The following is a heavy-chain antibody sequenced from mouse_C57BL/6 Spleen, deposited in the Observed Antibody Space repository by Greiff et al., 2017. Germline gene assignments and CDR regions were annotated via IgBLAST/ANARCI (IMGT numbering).Heavy chain of an antibody. CDR2: IHPNSGST. CDR1: GYTFTSYW. Sequence: QVQLQQPGAELVKPGASVKLSCKASGYTFTSYWMHWVKQRPGQGLEWIGMIHPNSGSTDYNEKFKSKATLTVDKSSSTAYMQLSSLTSEDSAVYYCARNYGSSYEGYFDYWGQGTTLTVSS. D-gene: IGHD1-1*01. CDR3: ARNYGSSYEGYFDY. J-gene: IGHJ2*01. V-gene: IGHV1-64*01.